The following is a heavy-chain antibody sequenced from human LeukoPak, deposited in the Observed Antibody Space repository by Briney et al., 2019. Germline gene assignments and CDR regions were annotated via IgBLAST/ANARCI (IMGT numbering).Heavy chain of an antibody. J-gene: IGHJ6*02. Sequence: GGSLRLFCAASGFTFSSCEMNWVRRAPGKGLEWVSYNSSSGNNIYYADSVRRRFTIYRDNAKNSLYLQMNSLRAEDTAVYYCARGGYSYGRYYYYGMDVWGQGTTVTVSS. CDR3: ARGGYSYGRYYYYGMDV. V-gene: IGHV3-48*03. CDR2: NSSSGNNI. CDR1: GFTFSSCE. D-gene: IGHD5-18*01.